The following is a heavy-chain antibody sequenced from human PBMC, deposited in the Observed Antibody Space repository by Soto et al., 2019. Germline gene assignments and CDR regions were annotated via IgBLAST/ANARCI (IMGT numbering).Heavy chain of an antibody. D-gene: IGHD2-21*02. Sequence: EVQLVESGGGLVQPGGSLKLSCAASGFTFSGSAVHWVRQASGKGLEWVGRIRSKANNYATVYAASVKGRFTISRDDSKTTAYLQMISLKTEDTAVYYCTRHAVQYCGGDCYLLPYFDLWARGTLVTVSS. CDR1: GFTFSGSA. CDR2: IRSKANNYAT. V-gene: IGHV3-73*02. J-gene: IGHJ2*01. CDR3: TRHAVQYCGGDCYLLPYFDL.